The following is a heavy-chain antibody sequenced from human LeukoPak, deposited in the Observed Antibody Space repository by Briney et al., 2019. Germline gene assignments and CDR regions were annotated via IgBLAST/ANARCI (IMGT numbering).Heavy chain of an antibody. CDR3: ARGHYYDSSGLQYYFDY. Sequence: SETLSLTCTVSGGSISSSSYYWGWIRQPPGKGLEWIGSIYYSGSTYYNPSLKSRVTISVDRSKNQFSLKLSSVTAADTAVYYCARGHYYDSSGLQYYFDYWGQGTLVTVSS. CDR2: IYYSGST. J-gene: IGHJ4*02. CDR1: GGSISSSSYY. D-gene: IGHD3-22*01. V-gene: IGHV4-39*07.